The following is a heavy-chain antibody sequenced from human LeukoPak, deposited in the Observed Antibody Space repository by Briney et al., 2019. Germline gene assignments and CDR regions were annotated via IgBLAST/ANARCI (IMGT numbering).Heavy chain of an antibody. CDR3: ARETYCSSTSCYEGGWFDP. CDR2: IKQDGSEK. V-gene: IGHV3-7*01. Sequence: GGSLRLSCAASGFTFSSYWMSWVRQAPGKGREWVANIKQDGSEKYYVDSVKGRFTISRDNAKNSLYLQMNSLRAEGTAVYYCARETYCSSTSCYEGGWFDPWGQGTLVTVSS. D-gene: IGHD2-2*01. CDR1: GFTFSSYW. J-gene: IGHJ5*02.